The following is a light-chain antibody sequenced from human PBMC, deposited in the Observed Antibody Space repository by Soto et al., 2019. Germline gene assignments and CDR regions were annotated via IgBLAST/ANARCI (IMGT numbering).Light chain of an antibody. Sequence: QSALTQPPSVSGSPGQSVTISCTGTSSDVGNYKRVSWYQQPPGTAPKLMIYEVSNRPSGVPDRFSGSKSGNTASLTISGLQAEDEADYYCSLYTSSSTVVFGGGTKVTVL. CDR2: EVS. CDR3: SLYTSSSTVV. J-gene: IGLJ2*01. CDR1: SSDVGNYKR. V-gene: IGLV2-18*01.